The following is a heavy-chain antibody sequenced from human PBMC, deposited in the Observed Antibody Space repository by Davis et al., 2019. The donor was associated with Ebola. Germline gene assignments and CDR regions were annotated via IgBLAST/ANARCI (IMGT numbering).Heavy chain of an antibody. V-gene: IGHV1-69*13. CDR3: ARPQPPSGAVRATAFDY. Sequence: SVKVSCKASGYTFTSYAISWVRQAPGQGLEWMGGIIPIFGTANYAQKFQGRVTITADESTSTAYMELSSLRAEDTAVYYCARPQPPSGAVRATAFDYWGQGTLVTVSS. CDR1: GYTFTSYA. CDR2: IIPIFGTA. J-gene: IGHJ4*02. D-gene: IGHD2-21*02.